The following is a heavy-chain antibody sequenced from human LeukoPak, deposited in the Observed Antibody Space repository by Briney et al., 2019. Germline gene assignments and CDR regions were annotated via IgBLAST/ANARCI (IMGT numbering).Heavy chain of an antibody. CDR1: GFTFSSYG. D-gene: IGHD3-22*01. Sequence: GGTLRLSCAASGFTFSSYGMTWVRQAPGKGLEWVSGISGSDYTTYYADSVKGRFTISRDNSKNTLYLQMNSLRAEDTAVYYCAKDRYYYDSSGRYYFDYWGQGTLVTVSS. CDR3: AKDRYYYDSSGRYYFDY. CDR2: ISGSDYTT. J-gene: IGHJ4*02. V-gene: IGHV3-23*01.